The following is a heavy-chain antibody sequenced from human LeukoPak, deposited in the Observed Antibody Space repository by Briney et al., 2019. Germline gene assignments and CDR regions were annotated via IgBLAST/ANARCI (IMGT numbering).Heavy chain of an antibody. Sequence: SQTQSLTCTVSGGSISSGSYYWSWIRQPAGKGLEWIGRIYTSGSTNYNPSLKSRVTISVDTSKNQFSLKLSSVTAADTAVYYCAATWLRRGTYYFDYWGQGTLVTVSS. CDR2: IYTSGST. CDR1: GGSISSGSYY. CDR3: AATWLRRGTYYFDY. J-gene: IGHJ4*02. D-gene: IGHD5-12*01. V-gene: IGHV4-61*02.